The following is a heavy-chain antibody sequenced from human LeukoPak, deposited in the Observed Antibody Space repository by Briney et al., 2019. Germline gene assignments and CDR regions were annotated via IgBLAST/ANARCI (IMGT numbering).Heavy chain of an antibody. CDR2: IYHSGST. Sequence: SETLSLTCAVSGGSISSSNWWSWVRQPPGKGLEWIGEIYHSGSTNYNPSLKSRVTISVDTSKNQFSLKLSSVTAADTAVYYCAARLGGWELLWPPLDYWGQGTLVTVSS. D-gene: IGHD1-26*01. CDR3: AARLGGWELLWPPLDY. V-gene: IGHV4-4*02. J-gene: IGHJ4*02. CDR1: GGSISSSNW.